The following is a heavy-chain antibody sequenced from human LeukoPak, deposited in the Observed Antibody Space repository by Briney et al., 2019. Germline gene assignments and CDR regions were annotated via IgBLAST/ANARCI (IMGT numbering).Heavy chain of an antibody. D-gene: IGHD5-18*01. CDR3: ARDPFPAQLWFWWGHFDY. CDR1: GYTFTSYG. J-gene: IGHJ4*02. Sequence: ASVKVSCKASGYTFTSYGISWVRQAPGQGLEWMGWISAYNGDTNYAQKLQGRVTMTTDTSTSTAYMELRSLRSDDTAVYYCARDPFPAQLWFWWGHFDYWGQGTLVTVSS. CDR2: ISAYNGDT. V-gene: IGHV1-18*01.